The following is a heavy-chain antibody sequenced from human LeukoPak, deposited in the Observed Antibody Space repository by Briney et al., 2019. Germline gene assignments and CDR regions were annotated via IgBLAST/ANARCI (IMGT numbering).Heavy chain of an antibody. J-gene: IGHJ4*02. CDR1: GGSFSSYY. CDR2: INHSGST. V-gene: IGHV4-34*01. CDR3: ARAPFWVTTARPFGY. Sequence: SETLSLTCAVYGGSFSSYYWTWIRQSPGKGLEWIGEINHSGSTNYNPSLKSRVTISVDTSQNQFSLKMSSVTAADTAVYYCARAPFWVTTARPFGYWGQGTLVTVSS. D-gene: IGHD4-11*01.